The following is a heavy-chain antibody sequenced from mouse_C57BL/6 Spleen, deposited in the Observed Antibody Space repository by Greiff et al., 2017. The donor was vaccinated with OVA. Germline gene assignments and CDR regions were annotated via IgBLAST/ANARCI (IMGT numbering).Heavy chain of an antibody. CDR2: IYPSDSET. Sequence: QVQLQQPGAELVRPGSSVKLSCKASGYTFTSYWMDWVKQRPGQGLEWIGNIYPSDSETHYNQKFKDKATLTVDKSSSTAYMQLSSLTSEDSAVYYCARDWDYFDYWVQGTTLTVSS. J-gene: IGHJ2*01. CDR1: GYTFTSYW. CDR3: ARDWDYFDY. D-gene: IGHD4-1*01. V-gene: IGHV1-61*01.